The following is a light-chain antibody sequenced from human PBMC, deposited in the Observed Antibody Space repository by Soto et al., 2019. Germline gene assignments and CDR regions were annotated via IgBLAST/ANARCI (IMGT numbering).Light chain of an antibody. CDR1: QSVSSN. CDR3: QQYNNWPPNT. V-gene: IGKV3-15*01. CDR2: DAS. J-gene: IGKJ2*01. Sequence: EIVMTQSPATLSVSPGERATLSCRASQSVSSNLAWYQQKPCQAPRLLIYDASTRATGIPARFSCSGSGTEFTLTISSLQSEDFAIYYCQQYNNWPPNTFGQGTKLEIK.